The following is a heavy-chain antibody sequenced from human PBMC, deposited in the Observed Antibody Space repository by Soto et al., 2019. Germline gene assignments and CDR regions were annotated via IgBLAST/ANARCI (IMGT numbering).Heavy chain of an antibody. Sequence: QVPLVQSGAEVKKPGASVKVSCKASGYTFTSYGISWVRQAPGQGLEWMGWISAYNGNTNYAQKLQGRVTMTTDTSTSTAYMELRSLRSDDTAVYYCARMVYCGGDCYSFEYYFDYWGQGTLVTVSS. D-gene: IGHD2-21*02. CDR3: ARMVYCGGDCYSFEYYFDY. V-gene: IGHV1-18*04. CDR1: GYTFTSYG. CDR2: ISAYNGNT. J-gene: IGHJ4*02.